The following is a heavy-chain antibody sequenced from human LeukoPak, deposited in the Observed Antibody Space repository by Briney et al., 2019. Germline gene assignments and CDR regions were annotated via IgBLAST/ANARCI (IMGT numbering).Heavy chain of an antibody. Sequence: PGESLRLSCAASGFTFSSYSMNWVRQAPGKGLEWVSSISSSSSYIYYADSVKGRFTISRDNAKNSLYLQMNSLRAEDPAVYYCARDNEEYYDFLGGYYYYMDVWGKGTTVTVSS. CDR2: ISSSSSYI. V-gene: IGHV3-21*01. CDR3: ARDNEEYYDFLGGYYYYMDV. D-gene: IGHD3-3*01. CDR1: GFTFSSYS. J-gene: IGHJ6*03.